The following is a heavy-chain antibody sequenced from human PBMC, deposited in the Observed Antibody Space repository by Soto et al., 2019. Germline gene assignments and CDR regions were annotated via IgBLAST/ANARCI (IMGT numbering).Heavy chain of an antibody. CDR3: ARLYGSRGPFDY. CDR2: INHSDST. D-gene: IGHD6-13*01. CDR1: GGSFSGYY. Sequence: QVQLQQWGAGLLKPSETLSLTCAVYGGSFSGYYWSWIRQPPGKGLEWIGEINHSDSTKYNPSLKRRVTISEDTSKNQLSLKLSSVTAADTAVYYCARLYGSRGPFDYWGQGTLVTVSS. J-gene: IGHJ4*02. V-gene: IGHV4-34*01.